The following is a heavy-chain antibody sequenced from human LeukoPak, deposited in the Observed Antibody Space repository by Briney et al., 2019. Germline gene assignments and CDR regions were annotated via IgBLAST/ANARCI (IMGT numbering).Heavy chain of an antibody. J-gene: IGHJ6*03. D-gene: IGHD3-22*01. Sequence: GGSLRLSCAASGFTFSSYAMSWVRQAPGKGLEWVSAISGSGGSTYYADSVKGRFTISRDNSKNTLYLQMNSLRAEDTAVYYCAKEGSITMIVVVITSGYYYMDVWGKGTTVTVSS. V-gene: IGHV3-23*01. CDR2: ISGSGGST. CDR3: AKEGSITMIVVVITSGYYYMDV. CDR1: GFTFSSYA.